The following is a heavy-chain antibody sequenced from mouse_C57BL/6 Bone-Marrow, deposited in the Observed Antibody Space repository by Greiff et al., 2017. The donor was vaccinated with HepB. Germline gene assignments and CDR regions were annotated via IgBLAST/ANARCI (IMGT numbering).Heavy chain of an antibody. CDR2: IDPENGDT. J-gene: IGHJ1*03. CDR1: GFNIKDDY. Sequence: EVQLQQSGAELVRPGASVKLSCTASGFNIKDDYMHWVKQRPEQGLEWIGWIDPENGDTEYASKFQGKATITADTSSNTAYLQLSSLTSEDTAVYYCTTVTTVVPWYFDVWGTGTTVTVSS. CDR3: TTVTTVVPWYFDV. V-gene: IGHV14-4*01. D-gene: IGHD1-1*01.